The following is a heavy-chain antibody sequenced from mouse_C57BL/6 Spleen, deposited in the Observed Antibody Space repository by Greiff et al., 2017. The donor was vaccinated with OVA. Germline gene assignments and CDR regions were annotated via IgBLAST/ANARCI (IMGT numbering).Heavy chain of an antibody. Sequence: EVKLEESGGGLVQPKGSLKLSCAASGFSFNTYAMNWVRQAPGKGLEWVARIRSKSNNYATYYADSVKDRFTISRDDSESMLYLQMNNLKTEDTAMYYCVRQEDYYSNYDAMDYWGQGTSVTVSS. V-gene: IGHV10-1*01. CDR3: VRQEDYYSNYDAMDY. D-gene: IGHD2-5*01. J-gene: IGHJ4*01. CDR2: IRSKSNNYAT. CDR1: GFSFNTYA.